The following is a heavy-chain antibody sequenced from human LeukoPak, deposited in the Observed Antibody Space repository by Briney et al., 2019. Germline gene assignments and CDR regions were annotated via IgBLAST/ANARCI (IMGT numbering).Heavy chain of an antibody. J-gene: IGHJ6*03. CDR1: GGSFSGYY. Sequence: SETLSLTCAVYGGSFSGYYWSWIRQPPGKGLEWIGEINHSGSTNYNPSLKSRVTISVDTSKNQFSLKLSSVTAADTAVHYCARGHKTPVYYYYMDVWGKGTTVTVSS. CDR3: ARGHKTPVYYYYMDV. V-gene: IGHV4-34*01. CDR2: INHSGST.